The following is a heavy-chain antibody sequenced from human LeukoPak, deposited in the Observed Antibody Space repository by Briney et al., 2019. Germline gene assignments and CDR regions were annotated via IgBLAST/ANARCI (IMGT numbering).Heavy chain of an antibody. Sequence: GGSLRLSCAATGFTFNMHWMSWVRQAPGKGLESVAYISEDGFDKFYVDSVKGRFTISRDNAKNSLYLQMNSLRAEDTGTYYCARDAGYGGNSDYWGLGTLVTVSS. CDR2: ISEDGFDK. V-gene: IGHV3-7*01. CDR3: ARDAGYGGNSDY. J-gene: IGHJ4*02. D-gene: IGHD4-23*01. CDR1: GFTFNMHW.